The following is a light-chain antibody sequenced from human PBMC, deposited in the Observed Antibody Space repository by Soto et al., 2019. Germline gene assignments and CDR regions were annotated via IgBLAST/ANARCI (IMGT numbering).Light chain of an antibody. V-gene: IGKV1-13*02. CDR2: DVS. CDR3: QQFNTYPIT. CDR1: QDIRGA. J-gene: IGKJ5*01. Sequence: AIQLTQSPSSLSASVGDRVTITCRASQDIRGALAWYQQKPGKPPKLLIFDVSSLQSGVPSRFSGSGSGTDLTLTISSLQAEDFATYYCQQFNTYPITFGQGTRLDIK.